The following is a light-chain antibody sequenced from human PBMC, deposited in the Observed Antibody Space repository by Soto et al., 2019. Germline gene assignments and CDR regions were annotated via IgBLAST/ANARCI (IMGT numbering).Light chain of an antibody. CDR2: EVS. Sequence: QSALTQPASVSGSPGQSITISCTGTSSGVGSYNLVSWYQQHPTKAPKLMIYEVSKRPSGVSNRFSGSKSDNTASLTISGLQAEDEADYYCCSYAGSSTLAVFGGGTQLTVL. CDR3: CSYAGSSTLAV. V-gene: IGLV2-23*02. CDR1: SSGVGSYNL. J-gene: IGLJ7*01.